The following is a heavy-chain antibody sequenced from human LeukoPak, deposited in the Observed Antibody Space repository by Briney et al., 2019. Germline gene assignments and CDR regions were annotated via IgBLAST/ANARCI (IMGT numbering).Heavy chain of an antibody. D-gene: IGHD3-9*01. CDR1: GHSISRDYS. J-gene: IGHJ5*02. Sequence: SETLSLTCAVSGHSISRDYSWGWIRQPPGKGLEWIGSINHSGGTYYNQSLKSRVTISRDTSKNQFSLNLNDVTAADTAVYYCARVGWRYFDWLAPWGQGPRVTVSS. CDR2: INHSGGT. V-gene: IGHV4-38-2*01. CDR3: ARVGWRYFDWLAP.